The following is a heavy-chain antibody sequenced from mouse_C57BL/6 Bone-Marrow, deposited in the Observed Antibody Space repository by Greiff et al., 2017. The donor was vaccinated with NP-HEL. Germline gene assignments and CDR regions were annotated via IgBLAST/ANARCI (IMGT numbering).Heavy chain of an antibody. D-gene: IGHD2-10*02. CDR2: INPSTGGT. V-gene: IGHV1-42*01. Sequence: VQLKESGPELVKPGASVKISCKASGYSFTGYYMNWVKQSPEKSLEWIGEINPSTGGTTYNQKFKAKATLTVDKSSSTAYMQLKSLTSEDSAVYYCARTGYGPFAYWGQGTLVTVSA. CDR1: GYSFTGYY. J-gene: IGHJ3*01. CDR3: ARTGYGPFAY.